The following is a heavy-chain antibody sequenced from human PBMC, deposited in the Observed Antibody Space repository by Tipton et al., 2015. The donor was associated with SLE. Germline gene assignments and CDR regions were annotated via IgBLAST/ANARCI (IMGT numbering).Heavy chain of an antibody. CDR1: GFTVSSNY. V-gene: IGHV3-53*05. CDR2: IYSGGST. D-gene: IGHD4-17*01. J-gene: IGHJ4*02. CDR3: ARESTVTTSDY. Sequence: GSLRLSCAASGFTVSSNYMSWVRQAPGKGLEWVSVIYSGGSTYYADSVKGRFTISRDNSKNTLYLQMTSLRAEDTAVYYCARESTVTTSDYWGQGTLVTVSS.